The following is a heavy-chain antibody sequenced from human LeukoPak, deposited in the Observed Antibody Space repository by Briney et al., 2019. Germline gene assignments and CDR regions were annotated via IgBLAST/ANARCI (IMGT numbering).Heavy chain of an antibody. J-gene: IGHJ4*02. CDR1: GFTFDDYA. Sequence: PGGSLRLSCAASGFTFDDYAMHWVRQAPGKGLEWVSGISWNSGSIGYADSVKGRFTISRGNAKNSLYLQMNSLRAEDMALYYCAKDSRGDSSSQTIDYWGQGTLVTVSS. CDR3: AKDSRGDSSSQTIDY. CDR2: ISWNSGSI. V-gene: IGHV3-9*03. D-gene: IGHD6-13*01.